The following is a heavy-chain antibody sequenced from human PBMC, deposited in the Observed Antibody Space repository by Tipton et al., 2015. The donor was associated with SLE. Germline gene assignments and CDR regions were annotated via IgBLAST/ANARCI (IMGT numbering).Heavy chain of an antibody. CDR2: INHSGST. D-gene: IGHD3-10*01. Sequence: TLSLTCAVYGWSFSGYYWSWIRQPPGKGLEWIGEINHSGSTNYNPSLKSRVTISVDTSKNQFSLKLSSVTAADTAVYYCARYGSGPSGFDPWGQGTLVTVSS. CDR1: GWSFSGYY. CDR3: ARYGSGPSGFDP. J-gene: IGHJ5*02. V-gene: IGHV4-34*01.